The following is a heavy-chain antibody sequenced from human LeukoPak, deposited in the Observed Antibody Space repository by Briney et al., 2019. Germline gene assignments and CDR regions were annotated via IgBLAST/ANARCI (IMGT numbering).Heavy chain of an antibody. CDR2: ISSSGSTI. CDR1: GFTFSSYE. J-gene: IGHJ4*02. V-gene: IGHV3-48*03. CDR3: ARTVARIGY. D-gene: IGHD4-23*01. Sequence: PGGSLRLSCAASGFTFSSYEMNWVRQAPGKGLEWVSHISSSGSTIYYTDSVKGRFTISRDNSKNLLYLQMNSLRAGDTAIYYCARTVARIGYWGQGTLVTVSS.